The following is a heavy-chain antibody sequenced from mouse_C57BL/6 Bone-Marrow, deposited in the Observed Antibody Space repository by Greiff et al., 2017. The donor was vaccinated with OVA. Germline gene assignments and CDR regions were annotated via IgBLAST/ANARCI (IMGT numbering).Heavy chain of an antibody. D-gene: IGHD1-1*01. CDR2: IYPGSGST. CDR3: ARGIYYYGSSDAAY. Sequence: QVQLQQPGAELVKPGASVKMSCKASGYTFTSYWITWVKQRPGHGLEWIGDIYPGSGSTNYNEKFKSKATLPVDTSSSTAYMQLSSLTSEYSAVYYCARGIYYYGSSDAAYWGQGTLVTVSA. V-gene: IGHV1-55*01. J-gene: IGHJ3*01. CDR1: GYTFTSYW.